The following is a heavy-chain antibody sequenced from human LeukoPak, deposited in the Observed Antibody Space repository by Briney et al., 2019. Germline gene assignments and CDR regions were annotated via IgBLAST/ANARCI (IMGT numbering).Heavy chain of an antibody. V-gene: IGHV3-33*08. J-gene: IGHJ4*02. CDR3: ARETLYYFDY. CDR1: GFTFSSYG. CDR2: IWYDGGNK. Sequence: GGSLRLSCAASGFTFSSYGMHWVRQAPGKGLEWVAVIWYDGGNKWYADSVKGRFTISRDNSKNTLYLQMNSLRAEDTAAYYCARETLYYFDYWGQGTLVTVSS.